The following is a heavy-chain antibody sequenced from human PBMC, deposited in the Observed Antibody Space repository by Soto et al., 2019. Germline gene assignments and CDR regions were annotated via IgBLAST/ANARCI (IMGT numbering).Heavy chain of an antibody. D-gene: IGHD1-1*01. CDR3: ARVATGEFDY. CDR1: GYTFTSYG. CDR2: ISAYNGNT. Sequence: ASVKVSCKASGYTFTSYGISWVRQAPGQGLEWMGWISAYNGNTNYAQKIQGRVTISTDTSTSTAYMELRSLRSDDTALYYCARVATGEFDYWCQGTLVTVSS. J-gene: IGHJ4*02. V-gene: IGHV1-18*01.